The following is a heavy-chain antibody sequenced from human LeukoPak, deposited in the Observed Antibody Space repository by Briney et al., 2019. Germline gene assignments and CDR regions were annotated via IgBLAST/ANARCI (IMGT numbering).Heavy chain of an antibody. V-gene: IGHV3-23*01. J-gene: IGHJ4*02. Sequence: ASVKVSCKVSGYTLTELSMHWVRQAPGKGLEWVSTISGSGGSTYYADSVKGRFTISRDNSKNTLYLQMNSLRAEDTAVYYCAKKEGAAGHFDYWGQGTLVTVSS. CDR1: GYTLTELS. D-gene: IGHD6-13*01. CDR3: AKKEGAAGHFDY. CDR2: ISGSGGST.